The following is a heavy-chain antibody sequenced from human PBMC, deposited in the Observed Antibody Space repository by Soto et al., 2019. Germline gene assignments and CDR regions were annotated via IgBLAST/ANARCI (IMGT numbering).Heavy chain of an antibody. J-gene: IGHJ4*02. CDR3: ARDGDYYGSGSPPLLSK. CDR2: IYYSGST. Sequence: QVQLQESGPGLVKPSQTLSLTCTVSGGSITSGGYCWTWIRQHPMKGLEWMGHIYYSGSTSYNPSLKSRVTISVDTSNNQFSLKLTSVTAADTAVYYCARDGDYYGSGSPPLLSKWGQGTLVTVSS. V-gene: IGHV4-31*03. D-gene: IGHD3-10*01. CDR1: GGSITSGGYC.